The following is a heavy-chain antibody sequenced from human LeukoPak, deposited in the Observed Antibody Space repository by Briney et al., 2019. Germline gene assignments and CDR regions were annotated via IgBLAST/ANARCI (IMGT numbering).Heavy chain of an antibody. CDR2: IKQDGSEK. V-gene: IGHV3-7*03. CDR1: GFTFSSYW. CDR3: AKAHLRGYFDY. J-gene: IGHJ4*02. Sequence: GGSLRLSCAASGFTFSSYWMSWVRQAPGKGLEWVANIKQDGSEKYYVDSVKGRFTISRDNSKNTLYLQMNSLRAEDTAVYYCAKAHLRGYFDYWAREPWSPSPQ. D-gene: IGHD4-17*01.